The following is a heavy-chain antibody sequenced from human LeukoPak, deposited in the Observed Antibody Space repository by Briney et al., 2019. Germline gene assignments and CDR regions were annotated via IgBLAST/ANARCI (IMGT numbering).Heavy chain of an antibody. J-gene: IGHJ4*02. D-gene: IGHD1-26*01. CDR3: ASNHYNGNYLYYFDY. V-gene: IGHV4-59*08. CDR2: IYYTGST. CDR1: GGSLSGHY. Sequence: SETLSLTCTVSGGSLSGHYWSWIRQPPGKGLEWIGYIYYTGSTNYNPSLKSRVTISVDTSKNQFSLKLSSVTAADTAVYYCASNHYNGNYLYYFDYWGQGTLVTVSS.